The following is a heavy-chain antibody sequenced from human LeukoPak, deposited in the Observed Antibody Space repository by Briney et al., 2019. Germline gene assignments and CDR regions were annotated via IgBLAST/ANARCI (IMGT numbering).Heavy chain of an antibody. CDR2: IYHSGST. V-gene: IGHV4-39*07. J-gene: IGHJ3*02. CDR1: GGSISSSSYY. D-gene: IGHD1-26*01. CDR3: AKDHGGSGSYFDAFDI. Sequence: SETLSLTCTVSGGSISSSSYYWGWIRQPPGKGLEWIGSIYHSGSTYYNPSLKSRVTISVDTSKNQFSLKLSSVTAADTAVYYCAKDHGGSGSYFDAFDIWGQGTMVTVSS.